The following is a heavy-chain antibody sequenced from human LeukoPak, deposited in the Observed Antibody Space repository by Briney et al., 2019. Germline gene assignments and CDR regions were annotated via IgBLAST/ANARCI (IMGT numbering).Heavy chain of an antibody. D-gene: IGHD3-22*01. CDR3: ATSRGGDYYDSSGYYYVFGY. CDR2: IYYSGST. J-gene: IGHJ4*02. CDR1: GGSISSGGYY. Sequence: SETLSLTCTVSGGSISSGGYYWSWIRQHPGKGLEWIGYIYYSGSTYYNPSLKSRVTISVDRSKNQFSLKLSSVTAADTAVYYCATSRGGDYYDSSGYYYVFGYWGQGTLVTVSS. V-gene: IGHV4-31*03.